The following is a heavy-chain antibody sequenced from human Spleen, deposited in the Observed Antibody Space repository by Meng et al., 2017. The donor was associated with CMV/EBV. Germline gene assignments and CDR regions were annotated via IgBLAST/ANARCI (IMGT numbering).Heavy chain of an antibody. J-gene: IGHJ3*02. Sequence: GGSLRLSCAASGFSFDTYAMGWVRQAPGKGLEWVAVISYDGSNKYYADSVKGRFTISRDNSKNTLYLQMNSLRAEDTAVYYCARDRDFWSGYYGAFDIWGQGTMVTVSS. V-gene: IGHV3-30*04. CDR2: ISYDGSNK. CDR3: ARDRDFWSGYYGAFDI. CDR1: GFSFDTYA. D-gene: IGHD3-3*01.